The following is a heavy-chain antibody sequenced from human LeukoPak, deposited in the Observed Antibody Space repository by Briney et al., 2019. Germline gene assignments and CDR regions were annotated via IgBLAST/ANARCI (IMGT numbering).Heavy chain of an antibody. CDR2: INHSGST. J-gene: IGHJ4*02. CDR3: ARGRAAAATY. D-gene: IGHD6-13*01. CDR1: GGSFSGYY. Sequence: PSETLSLTCAVYGGSFSGYYWSWIRQPPGKGLEWIGEINHSGSTNYNPSLKSRVTISVDTSKNQFSLKLSSVTAADTAVYYCARGRAAAATYWGQGTLVTVSS. V-gene: IGHV4-34*01.